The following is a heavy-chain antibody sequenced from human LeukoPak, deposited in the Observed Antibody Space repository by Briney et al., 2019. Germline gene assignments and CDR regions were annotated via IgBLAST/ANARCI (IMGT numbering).Heavy chain of an antibody. J-gene: IGHJ4*02. V-gene: IGHV3-7*01. D-gene: IGHD1-26*01. CDR2: IKEDAGEI. CDR1: GGSISSSTNW. CDR3: VRDKVVGPTLFDY. Sequence: ETLPLTCAVSGGSISSSTNWWSWVRQPPGKGLEWVANIKEDAGEIYYVDSVKGRFTISRDNAKNSLYLQMDSLRAEDTAVYYCVRDKVVGPTLFDYWGQGTLVTVSS.